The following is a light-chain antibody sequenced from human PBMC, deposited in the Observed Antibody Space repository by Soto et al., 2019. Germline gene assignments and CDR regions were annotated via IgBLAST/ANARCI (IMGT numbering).Light chain of an antibody. CDR1: QSVSSN. V-gene: IGKV3-15*01. J-gene: IGKJ1*01. CDR2: GAS. CDR3: QQYNEWPRT. Sequence: EIVMTQSPATLSVSPGERATLSCRASQSVSSNLAWYQQKPGQAPRLLIHGASIRATGIPARFSGSGSGTEFTLTLSSLQAEDFAVYYCQQYNEWPRTFGQGTKV.